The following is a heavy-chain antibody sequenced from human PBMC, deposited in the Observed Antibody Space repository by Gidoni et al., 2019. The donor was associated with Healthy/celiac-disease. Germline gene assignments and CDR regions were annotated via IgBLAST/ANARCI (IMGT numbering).Heavy chain of an antibody. J-gene: IGHJ4*02. CDR1: GYTFTSYA. D-gene: IGHD3-22*01. V-gene: IGHV1-3*01. CDR3: AREQNPYYYDSSGYFDY. Sequence: QVQLVQSGAEVKKPGASVKVSCKASGYTFTSYAMHWVRQAPGQRLEWMGWINAGNGNTKYSQKFQGRVTITRDTSASTAYMELSSLRSEDTAVYYCAREQNPYYYDSSGYFDYWGQGTLVTVSS. CDR2: INAGNGNT.